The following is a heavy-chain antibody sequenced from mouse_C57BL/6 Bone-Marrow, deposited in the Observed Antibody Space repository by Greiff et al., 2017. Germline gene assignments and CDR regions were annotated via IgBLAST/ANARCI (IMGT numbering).Heavy chain of an antibody. CDR1: GYTFTSYG. CDR3: ANTPWFAY. CDR2: IYPRSGNT. V-gene: IGHV1-81*01. D-gene: IGHD5-1-1*01. J-gene: IGHJ3*01. Sequence: VKVVESGAELARPGASVKLSCKASGYTFTSYGISWVKQRTGQGLEWIGEIYPRSGNTYYNEKFKGKATLTADKSSSTAYMELRSLTSEDSAVYFCANTPWFAYWGQGTLVTVSA.